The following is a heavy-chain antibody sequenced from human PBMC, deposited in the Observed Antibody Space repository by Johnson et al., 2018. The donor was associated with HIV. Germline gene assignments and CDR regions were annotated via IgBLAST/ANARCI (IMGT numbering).Heavy chain of an antibody. V-gene: IGHV3-30*04. CDR3: ARETRDDAFDI. Sequence: QVQLVESGGGVVQPGRSLRLSCAASGFTFSSYAMHWVRQAPGKGLEWVAVISYDGSKKYHGDSVKGRFTISRDNSKNTLYLQMNSLRAEDTAMYYGARETRDDAFDIWGQGTMVIVSS. D-gene: IGHD2-2*01. CDR1: GFTFSSYA. CDR2: ISYDGSKK. J-gene: IGHJ3*02.